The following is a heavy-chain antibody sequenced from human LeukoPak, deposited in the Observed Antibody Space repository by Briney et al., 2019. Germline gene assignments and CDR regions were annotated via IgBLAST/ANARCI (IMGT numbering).Heavy chain of an antibody. CDR3: ATSSMDV. CDR2: IYTSGGT. CDR1: GGSISSYY. J-gene: IGHJ6*03. Sequence: SETLSLTCTVSGGSISSYYWSWIRQPAGKGLEWVGRIYTSGGTNYNPSLKSRVTISVDKSKNQFSLKLSSVTAADTAVYYCATSSMDVWGKGTTVTVSS. V-gene: IGHV4-4*07.